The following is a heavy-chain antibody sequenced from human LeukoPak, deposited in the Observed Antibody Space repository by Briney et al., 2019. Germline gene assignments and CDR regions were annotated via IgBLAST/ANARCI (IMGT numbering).Heavy chain of an antibody. CDR1: GGTFSSYA. D-gene: IGHD6-13*01. CDR2: IIPIFGTA. J-gene: IGHJ3*02. Sequence: SVKVSCKSSGGTFSSYAIIWVRQAPGQGLEWMGGIIPIFGTANYAQKFQGRVTITADESTSTAYMELSSLRSEDTAVYYCARNGAAAGTGPHAFDIWGQGTMVTVSS. V-gene: IGHV1-69*01. CDR3: ARNGAAAGTGPHAFDI.